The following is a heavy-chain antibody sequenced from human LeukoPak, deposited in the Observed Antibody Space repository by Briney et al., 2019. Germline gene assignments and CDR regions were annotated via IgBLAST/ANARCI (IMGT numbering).Heavy chain of an antibody. J-gene: IGHJ4*02. V-gene: IGHV3-23*01. Sequence: PGGSLRLSCAASGFTFSASAMNWVRQAPAKGLEWVSSVNGGGSSTYYADSVKGRFTISRDNSRNTLYFQMNSLTAEDTAVYYCAKGSKRYLDYWGQGTLVTVSS. CDR2: VNGGGSST. CDR3: AKGSKRYLDY. CDR1: GFTFSASA.